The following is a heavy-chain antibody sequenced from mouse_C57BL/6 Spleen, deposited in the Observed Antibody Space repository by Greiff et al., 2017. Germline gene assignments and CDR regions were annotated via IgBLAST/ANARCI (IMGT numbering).Heavy chain of an antibody. Sequence: EVKLVESGGGLVKPGGCLKLSCAASGFTFSDYGMHWVRQAPEKGLEWVAYISSGSSTIYYADTVKGRFTISRDNAKNTLFLQMTSLRSEDTAMYYCARGYYGAMDYWGQGTSVTVSS. CDR3: ARGYYGAMDY. CDR2: ISSGSSTI. J-gene: IGHJ4*01. CDR1: GFTFSDYG. V-gene: IGHV5-17*01. D-gene: IGHD1-1*01.